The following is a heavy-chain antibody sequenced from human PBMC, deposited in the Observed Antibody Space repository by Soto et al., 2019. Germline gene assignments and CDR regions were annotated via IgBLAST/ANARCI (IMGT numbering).Heavy chain of an antibody. CDR3: AKRRLNTITSLSDF. D-gene: IGHD2-2*01. CDR1: GFSFSEYG. J-gene: IGHJ1*01. Sequence: EIQLLESGGGLAQPGGSLRLSCVASGFSFSEYGMSWVRQTPQNTLEWVASISGNKMTTFYPDSVKGRFFISRDNSDNTLHLQMNSLRDDDTAIYYCAKRRLNTITSLSDFWGQGVQVTVSS. V-gene: IGHV3-23*01. CDR2: ISGNKMTT.